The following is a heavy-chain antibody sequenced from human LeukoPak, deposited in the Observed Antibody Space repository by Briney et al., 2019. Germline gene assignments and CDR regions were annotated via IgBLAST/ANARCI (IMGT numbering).Heavy chain of an antibody. V-gene: IGHV4-30-4*07. CDR2: FYYSGST. D-gene: IGHD3-10*01. CDR1: GGSISRGGYS. J-gene: IGHJ5*02. CDR3: AREYNYRGSWTGWFDP. Sequence: SETLSLTCAVSGGSISRGGYSCSWIREPPGKGLEWSGYFYYSGSTYYNPSLHSRVTISLDTSKNQLSLKLSSVTAACTAVYYCAREYNYRGSWTGWFDPWGQGTLVTVSS.